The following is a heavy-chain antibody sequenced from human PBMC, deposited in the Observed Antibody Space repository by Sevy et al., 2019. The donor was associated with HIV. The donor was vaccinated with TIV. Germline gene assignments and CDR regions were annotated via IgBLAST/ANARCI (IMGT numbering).Heavy chain of an antibody. V-gene: IGHV3-48*02. CDR3: ARDVDTPFVRSFDS. D-gene: IGHD5-18*01. Sequence: GESLKISCVVSGLTFSSDSMNWVRQAPGKGLEWLAYISSSSRTIYYADSVEGRFTISRDNDKKSVFLQMNKLRDEDSATYYCARDVDTPFVRSFDSWGQGTLVTVSS. CDR1: GLTFSSDS. CDR2: ISSSSRTI. J-gene: IGHJ4*02.